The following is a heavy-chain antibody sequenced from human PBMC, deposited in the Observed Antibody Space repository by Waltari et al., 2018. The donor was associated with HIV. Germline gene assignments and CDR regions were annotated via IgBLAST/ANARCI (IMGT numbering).Heavy chain of an antibody. Sequence: EVQVLESGGGLVQPGGSLRLSCAAPGFTFSAYAMGWVRQAPGKGLEWVSAIGRSGATTFYADSVKGRFTISRDNSKNTLYLQMNSLRAEDTAVYYCARGHRETVTTLRFDPWGQGTLVTVSS. J-gene: IGHJ5*02. CDR2: IGRSGATT. V-gene: IGHV3-23*01. CDR3: ARGHRETVTTLRFDP. CDR1: GFTFSAYA. D-gene: IGHD4-17*01.